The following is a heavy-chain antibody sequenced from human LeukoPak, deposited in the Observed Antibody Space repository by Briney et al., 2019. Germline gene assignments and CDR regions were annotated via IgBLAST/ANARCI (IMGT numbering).Heavy chain of an antibody. CDR2: ISYDGSNK. D-gene: IGHD4-17*01. J-gene: IGHJ5*02. CDR1: GFTFSSYA. V-gene: IGHV3-30-3*01. CDR3: ASDRALTTVTTCWFDP. Sequence: GGSLRLSCAASGFTFSSYAMHWVRQAPGKGLEWVAVISYDGSNKYYADSVKGRFTISRDNSKNTLYLQMNSLRAEDTAVYYCASDRALTTVTTCWFDPWGQGTLVTVSS.